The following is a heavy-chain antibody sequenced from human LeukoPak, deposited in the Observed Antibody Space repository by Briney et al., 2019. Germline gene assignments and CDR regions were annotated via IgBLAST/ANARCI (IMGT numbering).Heavy chain of an antibody. J-gene: IGHJ4*02. V-gene: IGHV3-7*01. Sequence: GGSLRLSCVASGFSFSTYWVSWLRQAPGKGLEWVANIKEDESEIFYADSVKGRFTVSRDNAKNSLFLQMNFLRADDTAVYYCGRFRPFDHWGQGTLVIVSS. CDR1: GFSFSTYW. CDR2: IKEDESEI. CDR3: GRFRPFDH. D-gene: IGHD3-10*01.